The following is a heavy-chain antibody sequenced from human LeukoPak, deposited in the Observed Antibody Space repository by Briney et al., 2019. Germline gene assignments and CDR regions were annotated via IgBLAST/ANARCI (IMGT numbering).Heavy chain of an antibody. V-gene: IGHV3-48*01. Sequence: VGSPRLSCAASGFTFSSYSMSWVRQAPGKGLEWISYIGSSSSSATVFYADSVRGRFTISRDYDRNLLYLQMNSLRAEDTAVYYCARDHISVAGPFDPWGQGTLVTVSS. J-gene: IGHJ5*02. CDR1: GFTFSSYS. CDR2: IGSSSSSATV. D-gene: IGHD6-19*01. CDR3: ARDHISVAGPFDP.